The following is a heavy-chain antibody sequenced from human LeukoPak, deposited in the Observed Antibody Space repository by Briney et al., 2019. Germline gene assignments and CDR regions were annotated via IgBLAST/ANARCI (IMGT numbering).Heavy chain of an antibody. J-gene: IGHJ6*02. Sequence: GESLKISCRGSGYSFTSYWIGWVRQMPGKGLEWMGIIYPGDSDTRYSPSFQGQVTISADKSISTAYLQWSSLKASDTAMYYCARHGPVVPAAIYGMDVWGQGTTVTVSS. CDR1: GYSFTSYW. D-gene: IGHD2-2*01. CDR2: IYPGDSDT. V-gene: IGHV5-51*01. CDR3: ARHGPVVPAAIYGMDV.